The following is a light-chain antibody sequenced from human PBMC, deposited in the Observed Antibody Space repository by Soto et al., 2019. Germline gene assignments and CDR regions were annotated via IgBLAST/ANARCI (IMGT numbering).Light chain of an antibody. CDR3: QSWDTSLSGSV. CDR1: SSNIGAGYD. Sequence: QSVLTQPPSVSGAPGQRVTISCTGSSSNIGAGYDVNWYQQLPGTAPKLLIYGNTNRPSGVPDRFSGSTSGTSGSLAISGLQTEDEAEYYCQSWDTSLSGSVFGGGTKLTVL. V-gene: IGLV1-40*01. J-gene: IGLJ2*01. CDR2: GNT.